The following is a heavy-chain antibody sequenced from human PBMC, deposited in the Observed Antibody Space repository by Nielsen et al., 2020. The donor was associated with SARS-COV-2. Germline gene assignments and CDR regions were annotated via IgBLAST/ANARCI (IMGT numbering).Heavy chain of an antibody. CDR2: ISYDGSNK. D-gene: IGHD3-10*01. V-gene: IGHV3-30*03. CDR3: ASSDGSGSYPFDY. Sequence: LKISCAASGFTFSSYGMHWVRQAPGKGLEWVAVISYDGSNKYYADSVKGRFTISRDNSKNTLYLQMNSLRAEDTAVYYCASSDGSGSYPFDYWGQGTLVTVSS. J-gene: IGHJ4*02. CDR1: GFTFSSYG.